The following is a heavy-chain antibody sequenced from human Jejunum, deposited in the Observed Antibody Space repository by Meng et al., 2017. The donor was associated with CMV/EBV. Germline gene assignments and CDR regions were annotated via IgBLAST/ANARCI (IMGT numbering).Heavy chain of an antibody. J-gene: IGHJ4*02. CDR2: INSTGSII. V-gene: IGHV3-11*01. CDR1: GFTVSDYY. CDR3: ARGQRGASYFAY. D-gene: IGHD4/OR15-4a*01. Sequence: AASGFTVSDYYMSWIRQAPGKGLEWFSYINSTGSIIFYADSVRGRFTISRDNAKNSLYLQMNSLRDDDTAFYYCARGQRGASYFAYWGQGTLVTVSS.